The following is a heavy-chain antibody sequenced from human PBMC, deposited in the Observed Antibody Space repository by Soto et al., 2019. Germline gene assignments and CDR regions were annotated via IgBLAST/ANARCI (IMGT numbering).Heavy chain of an antibody. CDR1: GGSISSSRYY. J-gene: IGHJ1*01. CDR3: ASPPQLLQYFQH. V-gene: IGHV4-39*01. D-gene: IGHD2-15*01. CDR2: IFYTGTT. Sequence: QLQLQESGPGLVKPSETLSLTCTVSGGSISSSRYYWVWIRQPPGKGLEWIGSIFYTGTTFHNPSLNSRVTISLDTSMNQSSLNLSSVTAADPAVYYCASPPQLLQYFQHWGQGTLVTVAS.